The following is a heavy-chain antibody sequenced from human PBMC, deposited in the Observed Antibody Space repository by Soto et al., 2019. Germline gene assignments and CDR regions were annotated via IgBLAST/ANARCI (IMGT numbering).Heavy chain of an antibody. CDR1: GYVITNGSH. J-gene: IGHJ6*02. D-gene: IGHD2-2*01. Sequence: SETLSLTCAVSGYVITNGSHWGWIRQPPGKELEWIGTISHSGDTYYNPSLKSRVTISIDTAKNHLSLILSSVTAADPATYYCTRIYWSTTSCEINGMDVWGQGTMVTFSS. V-gene: IGHV4-38-2*01. CDR3: TRIYWSTTSCEINGMDV. CDR2: ISHSGDT.